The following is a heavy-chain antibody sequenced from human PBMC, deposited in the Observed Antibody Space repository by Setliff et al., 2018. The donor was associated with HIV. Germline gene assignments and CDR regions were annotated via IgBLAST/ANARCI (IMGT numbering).Heavy chain of an antibody. CDR1: NASFSDYY. J-gene: IGHJ4*02. D-gene: IGHD4-17*01. Sequence: SETLSLTCAVYNASFSDYYRGWIRQAPGKGLEWIGEINQSGSTNYNSSLRSRVTMAINLSKNQFSLKLTSVTAADTAVYYCAGRAYGPLEHWGQGNQVTVSS. V-gene: IGHV4-34*01. CDR3: AGRAYGPLEH. CDR2: INQSGST.